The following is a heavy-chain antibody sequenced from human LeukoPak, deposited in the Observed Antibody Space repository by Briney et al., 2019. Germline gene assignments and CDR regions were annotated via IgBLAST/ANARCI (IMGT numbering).Heavy chain of an antibody. J-gene: IGHJ4*02. CDR3: AVIAMVRGVSRDNSFDY. CDR2: ISSSGSTI. CDR1: GFTFSDYY. Sequence: PGGSLRLSCAASGFTFSDYYMSWIRQAPGKGLEWVSYISSSGSTIYYADSVKGRFTISRDTSKNTLYLQMNSLRAEDTAVYYCAVIAMVRGVSRDNSFDYWGQGTLVTVSS. D-gene: IGHD3-10*01. V-gene: IGHV3-11*04.